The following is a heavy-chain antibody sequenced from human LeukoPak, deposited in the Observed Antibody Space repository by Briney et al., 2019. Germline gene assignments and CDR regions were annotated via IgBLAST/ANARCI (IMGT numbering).Heavy chain of an antibody. CDR3: VKDLTGTWSFDY. V-gene: IGHV3-64D*06. J-gene: IGHJ4*02. D-gene: IGHD3-9*01. Sequence: SGGSLRLSCSPSGFTFSNHFMHWVRQAPGKGLEYVSSIGPNGASTLYADSVKGRFTISRDNSKNALYLQLTSLRLEDTALYYCVKDLTGTWSFDYWGQGTLVTVSS. CDR2: IGPNGAST. CDR1: GFTFSNHF.